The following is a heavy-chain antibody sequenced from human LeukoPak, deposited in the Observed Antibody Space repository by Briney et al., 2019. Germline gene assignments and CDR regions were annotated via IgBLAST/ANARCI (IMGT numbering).Heavy chain of an antibody. D-gene: IGHD6-19*01. Sequence: ASVKVSCKASGYTFTSYDINWVRQATGQGLEWMGWMNPNSGNTGYAQKFQGRVIITRNTSISTAYMELSSLRSEDTAVYYCARGRFTRLVRGVDYWGQGTLVTVSS. J-gene: IGHJ4*02. V-gene: IGHV1-8*03. CDR1: GYTFTSYD. CDR2: MNPNSGNT. CDR3: ARGRFTRLVRGVDY.